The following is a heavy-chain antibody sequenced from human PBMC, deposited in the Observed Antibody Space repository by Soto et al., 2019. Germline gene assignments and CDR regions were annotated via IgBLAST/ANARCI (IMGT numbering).Heavy chain of an antibody. J-gene: IGHJ6*02. V-gene: IGHV4-59*08. Sequence: SETLSLTCIVAGGPITSYHWSWIRQFPGKGLEWIAYTSYTGTTYYNPSLKRGLTMSLDTSQNQFSLRLASVTDADSAVYYRARVPSPFDYYYAMDVWGQGTTVTVSS. CDR3: ARVPSPFDYYYAMDV. CDR1: GGPITSYH. CDR2: TSYTGTT. D-gene: IGHD3-16*01.